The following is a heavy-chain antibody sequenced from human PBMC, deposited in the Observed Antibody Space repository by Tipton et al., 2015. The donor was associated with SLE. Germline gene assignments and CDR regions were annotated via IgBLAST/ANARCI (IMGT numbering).Heavy chain of an antibody. D-gene: IGHD3-3*01. CDR2: IYHSGST. Sequence: TLSLTCAVSGYSISSGYYWGWIRQPPGKGLEWIGSIYHSGSTYYNPSLKRRVTISVDTSKNQFSLKLSSVTAADTAVYYCARGVNYFDYWGQGTLVTVSS. CDR3: ARGVNYFDY. J-gene: IGHJ4*02. CDR1: GYSISSGYY. V-gene: IGHV4-38-2*01.